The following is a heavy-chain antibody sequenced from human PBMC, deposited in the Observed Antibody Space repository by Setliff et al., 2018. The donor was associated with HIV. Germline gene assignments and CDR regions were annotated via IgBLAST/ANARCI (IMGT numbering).Heavy chain of an antibody. CDR3: AREEGTKGAFDI. CDR2: INAQNANT. CDR1: GYTFSIYT. V-gene: IGHV1-3*01. Sequence: ASVKVSCKTSGYTFSIYTLYWVRQAPGQRLEWMGWINAQNANTKYSQKFQGRVTITRDTAASTAYMELSSLRSEDTAVYYCAREEGTKGAFDIWGQGTKVTVSS. J-gene: IGHJ3*02. D-gene: IGHD1-1*01.